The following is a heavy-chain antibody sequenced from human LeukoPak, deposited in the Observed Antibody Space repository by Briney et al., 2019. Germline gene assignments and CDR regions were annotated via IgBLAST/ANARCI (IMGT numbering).Heavy chain of an antibody. J-gene: IGHJ5*02. Sequence: PSETLSLTCAVYGGSFSGYYWSWIRQPPGKGLEWIGEINHSESTNYNPSLKSRVTVSVDTSKNQFSLKLSSVTAADTAVYYCATRPDIAAAGPGWFDPWGQGTLVTVSS. V-gene: IGHV4-34*01. CDR2: INHSEST. D-gene: IGHD6-13*01. CDR1: GGSFSGYY. CDR3: ATRPDIAAAGPGWFDP.